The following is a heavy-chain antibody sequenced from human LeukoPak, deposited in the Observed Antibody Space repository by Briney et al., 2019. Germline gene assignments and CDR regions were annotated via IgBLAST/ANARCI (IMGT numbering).Heavy chain of an antibody. V-gene: IGHV4-39*07. Sequence: PSETLSLTCTVSGGSISSSSYYWGWIRQPPGKGLEWIGSIYYSGSIYYNPSLESRVTISVDTSKNQFSLKLSSVTAADTAVYYCARFPGSAEYRHYYYMDVWGKGTTVTVSS. CDR3: ARFPGSAEYRHYYYMDV. CDR2: IYYSGSI. CDR1: GGSISSSSYY. D-gene: IGHD2-15*01. J-gene: IGHJ6*03.